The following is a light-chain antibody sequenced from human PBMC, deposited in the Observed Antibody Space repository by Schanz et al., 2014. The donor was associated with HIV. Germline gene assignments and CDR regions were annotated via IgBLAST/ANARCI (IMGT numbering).Light chain of an antibody. J-gene: IGKJ2*01. V-gene: IGKV3-20*01. CDR2: ATS. Sequence: EIVLTQSPGSLSLSPGGRATLSCGASQRLSSSYLAWYQQKRDQPPRLVIYATSTRAAGIPDRFSGTGSGTDFTLTISSLEPEDFAVYYCQQYDSSSYTYGQGTKLEIK. CDR1: QRLSSSY. CDR3: QQYDSSSYT.